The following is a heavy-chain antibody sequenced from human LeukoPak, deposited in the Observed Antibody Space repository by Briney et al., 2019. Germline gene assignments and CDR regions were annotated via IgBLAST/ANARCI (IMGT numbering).Heavy chain of an antibody. CDR1: GYTFTSYG. D-gene: IGHD3-10*01. CDR2: MNPNSGNT. CDR3: ARVGSLWFGELFLHSNWFDP. V-gene: IGHV1-8*02. J-gene: IGHJ5*02. Sequence: ASVKVSCKASGYTFTSYGISWVRQATGQGLEWMGWMNPNSGNTGYAQKFQGRVTMTRNTSISTAYMELSSLRSEDTAVYYCARVGSLWFGELFLHSNWFDPWGQGTLVTVSS.